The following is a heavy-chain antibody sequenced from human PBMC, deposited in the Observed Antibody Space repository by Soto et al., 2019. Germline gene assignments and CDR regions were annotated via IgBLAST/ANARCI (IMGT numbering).Heavy chain of an antibody. Sequence: SETLSLTCAVYGGSFSGYDWSWIRQPPGKGLEWIGEINHSGSTNYNPSLKSRVTISVDTSKNQFSLKLSSVTAADTAVYYCARCGYCSSTSCSTFDYWGQGTLVTVSS. J-gene: IGHJ4*02. CDR2: INHSGST. D-gene: IGHD2-2*01. CDR3: ARCGYCSSTSCSTFDY. CDR1: GGSFSGYD. V-gene: IGHV4-34*01.